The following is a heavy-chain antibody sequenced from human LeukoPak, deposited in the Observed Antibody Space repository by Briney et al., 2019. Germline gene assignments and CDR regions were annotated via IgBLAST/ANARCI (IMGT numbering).Heavy chain of an antibody. V-gene: IGHV4-61*01. D-gene: IGHD3-22*01. Sequence: PSETLSLTCTVSGGSVSSGSYYWSWIRQPPGKGLEWIGYIYYSGSTNYNPSLKSRVTISVDTSKNQFSLKLSSVTAADTAVYYCASDSSGYFSYWGQGTLVTVSS. CDR2: IYYSGST. CDR1: GGSVSSGSYY. CDR3: ASDSSGYFSY. J-gene: IGHJ4*02.